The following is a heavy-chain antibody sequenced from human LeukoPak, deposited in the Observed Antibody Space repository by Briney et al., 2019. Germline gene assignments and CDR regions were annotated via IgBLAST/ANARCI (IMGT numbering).Heavy chain of an antibody. D-gene: IGHD6-13*01. CDR1: EFSVRSNY. CDR3: AKDSYSSSWYLSYYYYYYMDV. Sequence: GGSLRLSCAASEFSVRSNYMSWVRQAPGKGLEWVSVIYSDGSTHFADSVKGRFTISRDNAKNSLYLQMNSLRAEDTAVYYCAKDSYSSSWYLSYYYYYYMDVWGKGTTVTISS. CDR2: IYSDGST. J-gene: IGHJ6*03. V-gene: IGHV3-53*01.